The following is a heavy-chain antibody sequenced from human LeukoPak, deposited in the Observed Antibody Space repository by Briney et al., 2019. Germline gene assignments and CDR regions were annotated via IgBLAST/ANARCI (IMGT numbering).Heavy chain of an antibody. CDR1: GFTFSSYG. J-gene: IGHJ5*02. CDR2: IWYDGSNK. CDR3: ARLSSYSSGP. V-gene: IGHV3-33*03. Sequence: PGRSLRLSCAASGFTFSSYGMHWVRQAPGKGLEWVAVIWYDGSNKYYADSVKGRFTISRDNAKNSLYLQMNSLRAEDTAVYYCARLSSYSSGPWGQGTLVTVSS. D-gene: IGHD6-19*01.